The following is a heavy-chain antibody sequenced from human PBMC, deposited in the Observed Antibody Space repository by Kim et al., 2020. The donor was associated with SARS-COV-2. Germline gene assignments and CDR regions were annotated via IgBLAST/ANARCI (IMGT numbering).Heavy chain of an antibody. CDR2: ISYDGSNK. CDR1: GFTFSSYA. CDR3: ARGRILTGPFDY. D-gene: IGHD3-9*01. Sequence: GGSLRLSCAASGFTFSSYAMHWVRQAPGKGLEWVAVISYDGSNKYYADSVKGRFTISRDNSKNTLYLQMNSLRPEDTAVYYCARGRILTGPFDYWGQGT. J-gene: IGHJ4*02. V-gene: IGHV3-30-3*01.